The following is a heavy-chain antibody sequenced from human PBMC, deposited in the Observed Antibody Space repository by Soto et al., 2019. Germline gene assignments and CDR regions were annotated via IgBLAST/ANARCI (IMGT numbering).Heavy chain of an antibody. CDR3: ARGLGGGITGTHIDY. CDR2: INHSGST. J-gene: IGHJ4*02. Sequence: PSETLSLTCAVYGGSFSGCYWSWIRQPPGKGLEWIGEINHSGSTNYNPSLKSRVTISVDTSKNQFSLKLSSVTAADTAVYYCARGLGGGITGTHIDYWGQGTLVTVSS. V-gene: IGHV4-34*01. D-gene: IGHD1-20*01. CDR1: GGSFSGCY.